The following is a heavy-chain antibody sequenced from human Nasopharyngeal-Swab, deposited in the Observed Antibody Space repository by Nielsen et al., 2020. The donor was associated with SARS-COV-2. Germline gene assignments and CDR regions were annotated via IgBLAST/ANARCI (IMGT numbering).Heavy chain of an antibody. CDR1: GFTFSNAW. J-gene: IGHJ6*02. Sequence: GESLKISCAASGFTFSNAWMSWVRQAPGKGLEWVGRIKSKTDGGTTDYAAPVKGRFTISRDDSKNTLYLQMNSLKTEDTAVYYRTTDLGVVPAAMRRYYYYGMDVWGQGTTVTVSS. V-gene: IGHV3-15*01. CDR3: TTDLGVVPAAMRRYYYYGMDV. D-gene: IGHD2-2*01. CDR2: IKSKTDGGTT.